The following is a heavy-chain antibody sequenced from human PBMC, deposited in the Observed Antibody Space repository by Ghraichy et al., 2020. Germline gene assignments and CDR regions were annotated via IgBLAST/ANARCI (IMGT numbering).Heavy chain of an antibody. V-gene: IGHV4-4*02. J-gene: IGHJ6*02. CDR3: ARLYCSGPLCMDV. CDR1: GGSINSDNW. D-gene: IGHD2-15*01. CDR2: VFHSGST. Sequence: SETLSLTCAVSGGSINSDNWWTWVRQPPGKGLEWIGEVFHSGSTNYNPSLKSRLTISMDKSKNQFSLKLTSVTAADTAVYYCARLYCSGPLCMDVWGQGTTVTVSS.